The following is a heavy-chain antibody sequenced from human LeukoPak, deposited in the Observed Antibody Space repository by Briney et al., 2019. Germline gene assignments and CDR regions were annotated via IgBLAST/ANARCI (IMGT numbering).Heavy chain of an antibody. CDR3: ARDYYYERWARPDFQH. D-gene: IGHD3-22*01. CDR1: GFTFSSYS. Sequence: PGGSLRLSCAASGFTFSSYSMNWVRQAPGKGLEWVSSISSSSSYIYYADSVKGRFTISRDNAKNSLYLQMNSLRAKDTAVYYCARDYYYERWARPDFQHWGQGTLVTVSS. V-gene: IGHV3-21*01. CDR2: ISSSSSYI. J-gene: IGHJ1*01.